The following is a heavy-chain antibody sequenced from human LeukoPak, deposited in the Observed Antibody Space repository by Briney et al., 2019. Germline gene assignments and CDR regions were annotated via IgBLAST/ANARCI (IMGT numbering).Heavy chain of an antibody. J-gene: IGHJ6*03. CDR3: ARATGKTSYLHYYYMDV. D-gene: IGHD3-16*02. CDR1: GGTFSSYT. Sequence: ASVKVSCKASGGTFSSYTISWVRQAPGQGLEWMGRIIPILGIANYARKFQGRVTITADKSTSTAYMELSSLRSEDTAVYYCARATGKTSYLHYYYMDVWGKGTTVTVSS. CDR2: IIPILGIA. V-gene: IGHV1-69*02.